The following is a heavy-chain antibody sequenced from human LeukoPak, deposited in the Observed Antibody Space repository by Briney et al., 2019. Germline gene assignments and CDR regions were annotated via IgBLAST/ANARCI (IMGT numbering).Heavy chain of an antibody. CDR3: ARQSILGYCSGTSCYGLRGWFDP. CDR1: GGSISSSSYY. J-gene: IGHJ5*02. Sequence: SETLSLTCTVSGGSISSSSYYWGWIRQPPGKGLEWIGSIYYSGSTYYNPSLKSRVTISVDTSKNQFSLKLSSVTAADTAVYYCARQSILGYCSGTSCYGLRGWFDPWGQGTLVTVSS. CDR2: IYYSGST. D-gene: IGHD2-2*01. V-gene: IGHV4-39*01.